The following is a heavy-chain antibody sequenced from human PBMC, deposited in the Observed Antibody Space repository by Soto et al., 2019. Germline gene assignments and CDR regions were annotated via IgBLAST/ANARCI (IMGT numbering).Heavy chain of an antibody. CDR1: GGSFSGYY. J-gene: IGHJ6*02. CDR2: INHSGST. CDR3: ARSPNILTGYYRGYYYGMDV. D-gene: IGHD3-9*01. V-gene: IGHV4-34*01. Sequence: SETLSLTCAVYGGSFSGYYLSWIRQPPGKGLEWIGEINHSGSTNYNPSLKSRVTISVDTSKNQFSLKLSSVTAADTAVYYCARSPNILTGYYRGYYYGMDVWGQGTTVTVSS.